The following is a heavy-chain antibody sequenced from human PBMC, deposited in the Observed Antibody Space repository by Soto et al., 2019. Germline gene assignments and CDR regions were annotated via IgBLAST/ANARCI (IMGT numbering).Heavy chain of an antibody. J-gene: IGHJ4*02. CDR1: GGSFSDYY. V-gene: IGHV4-34*01. Sequence: QVQLRQWGAGLLQPSNTLSLTCAVYGGSFSDYYWNWLRQPPGKGLECIGEISHSGSADYNPSLTSRATISVDASKNQFSLRLTSVTAADTAVSYCARRGKSSGYATDSWGQGTLVTVSS. D-gene: IGHD5-12*01. CDR3: ARRGKSSGYATDS. CDR2: ISHSGSA.